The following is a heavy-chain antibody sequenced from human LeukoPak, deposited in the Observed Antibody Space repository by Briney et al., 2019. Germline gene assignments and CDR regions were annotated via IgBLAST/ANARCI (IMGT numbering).Heavy chain of an antibody. CDR2: IETDGSTS. CDR3: ARDQVGTMPLDF. CDR1: GGSFSGYY. V-gene: IGHV3-74*01. J-gene: IGHJ4*02. Sequence: PSETLSLTCAVYGGSFSGYYWSWIRQPPGKGLEWISWIETDGSTSGYLRSVQGRFTVSRDNAKSTVHLQMNSLRAEDTATYYCARDQVGTMPLDFWGQGTLVTVSS. D-gene: IGHD1-26*01.